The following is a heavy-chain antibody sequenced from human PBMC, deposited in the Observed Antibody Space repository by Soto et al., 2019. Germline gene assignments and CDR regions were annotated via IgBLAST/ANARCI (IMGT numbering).Heavy chain of an antibody. CDR1: GFTFSSYA. CDR3: ARPSSSGWSFDY. CDR2: ISGSGGST. D-gene: IGHD6-19*01. V-gene: IGHV3-23*01. J-gene: IGHJ4*02. Sequence: GGSLRLSCAASGFTFSSYAMSWVRQAPGKGLEWVSAISGSGGSTYYADSVKGRFTISRDNSKNTLYLQMNSLRAEDTAVYYCARPSSSGWSFDYWGQGTLVTVSS.